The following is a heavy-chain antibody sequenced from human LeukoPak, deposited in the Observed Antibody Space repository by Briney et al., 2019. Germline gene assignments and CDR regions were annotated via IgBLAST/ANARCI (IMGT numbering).Heavy chain of an antibody. CDR2: IYYSGST. CDR1: GGSFSSSRYY. V-gene: IGHV4-39*01. CDR3: ASTFYDSSGYYLDH. J-gene: IGHJ4*02. D-gene: IGHD3-22*01. Sequence: PSGTLSLTCTVSGGSFSSSRYYWGWIRQPPGKGLEWIGTIYYSGSTYYNPSLKSRVTISVDTSKNQFSLKLSSVTAADTAVYYCASTFYDSSGYYLDHWGQGTLVTVSS.